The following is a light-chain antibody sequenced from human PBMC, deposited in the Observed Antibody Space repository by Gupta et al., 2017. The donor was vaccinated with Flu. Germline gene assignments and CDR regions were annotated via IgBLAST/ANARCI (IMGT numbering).Light chain of an antibody. CDR1: SSDVGGYTY. Sequence: HSALTQPPSASVSPGQSVTISCTGTSSDVGGYTYVSWYQQHPGKAPNLMIVEVTKRPSGVPDRFSGSKSGNTASLAVSGLQSEDEADYYCTSQADNKNSVVFGGGTKLTVL. V-gene: IGLV2-8*01. CDR2: EVT. CDR3: TSQADNKNSVV. J-gene: IGLJ2*01.